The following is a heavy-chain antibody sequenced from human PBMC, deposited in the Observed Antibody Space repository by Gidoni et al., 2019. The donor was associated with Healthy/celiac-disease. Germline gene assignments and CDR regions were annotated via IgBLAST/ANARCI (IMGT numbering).Heavy chain of an antibody. CDR1: AFTFRSYA. V-gene: IGHV3-23*01. Sequence: EAQLLESGGGLVQPGGSLRLSCASSAFTFRSYAMSWVRQAPGKGLEWVSAISGSGGSTYYADSVKGRFTISRDNSKNTLYLQMNSLRAEDTAVYYCAKDGGLLSAGGIFDYWGQGTLVTVSS. J-gene: IGHJ4*02. CDR3: AKDGGLLSAGGIFDY. D-gene: IGHD2-2*01. CDR2: ISGSGGST.